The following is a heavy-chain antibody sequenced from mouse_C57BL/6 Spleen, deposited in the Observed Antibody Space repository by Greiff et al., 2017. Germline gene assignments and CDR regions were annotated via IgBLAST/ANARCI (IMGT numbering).Heavy chain of an antibody. D-gene: IGHD3-2*02. Sequence: QVQLKQSGAELARPGASVKMSCKASGYTFTSYTMHWVKQRPGQGLEWIGYINPSSGYTKYNQKFKDKATLTADKSSSTAYMQLSSLTSEDSAVYYCAREQLKGFAYWGQGTLVTVSA. J-gene: IGHJ3*01. V-gene: IGHV1-4*01. CDR1: GYTFTSYT. CDR3: AREQLKGFAY. CDR2: INPSSGYT.